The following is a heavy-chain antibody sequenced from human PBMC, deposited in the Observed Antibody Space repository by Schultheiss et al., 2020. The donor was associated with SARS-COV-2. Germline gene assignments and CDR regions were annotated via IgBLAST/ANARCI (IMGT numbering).Heavy chain of an antibody. CDR1: GFTFSSYA. J-gene: IGHJ3*02. CDR2: ISYDGSNK. CDR3: AKDHPPLIAAAGFAFDI. V-gene: IGHV3-30*15. D-gene: IGHD6-13*01. Sequence: GESLKISCAASGFTFSSYAMHWVRQAPGKGLEWVAVISYDGSNKYYADSVKGRFTISRDNSKNTLYLQMSSLRAEDTAVYYCAKDHPPLIAAAGFAFDIWGQGTMVTVSS.